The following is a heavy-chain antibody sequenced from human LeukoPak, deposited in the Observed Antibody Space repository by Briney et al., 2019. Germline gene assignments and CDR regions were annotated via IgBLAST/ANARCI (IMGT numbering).Heavy chain of an antibody. CDR3: AKDQSVEVSAAYMY. CDR2: ISGSGGNT. D-gene: IGHD2-2*01. CDR1: GFTFNTYA. Sequence: GGSLRLSCAASGFTFNTYAMSWVRQAPGKGLEWLSGISGSGGNTYYADSVKGRFTISRDNSRNTLYLQMNSLRAEDTAVYYCAKDQSVEVSAAYMYWGQGTMVTVSS. V-gene: IGHV3-23*01. J-gene: IGHJ4*02.